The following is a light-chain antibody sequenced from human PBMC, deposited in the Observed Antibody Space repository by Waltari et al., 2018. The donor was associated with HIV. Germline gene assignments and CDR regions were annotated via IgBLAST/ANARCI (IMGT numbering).Light chain of an antibody. V-gene: IGLV5-45*02. J-gene: IGLJ3*02. CDR3: MVWQTSTWV. Sequence: QAVLTQPSSLSASPGASASLTCTFSSGISVSPYRMYWYQQKPGSPPQFLLSFKSGADLQRGSGVPSRFSGSKDASANAGILLISGLQSEDEADYYCMVWQTSTWVIGGGTKLTVL. CDR2: FKSGADL. CDR1: SGISVSPYR.